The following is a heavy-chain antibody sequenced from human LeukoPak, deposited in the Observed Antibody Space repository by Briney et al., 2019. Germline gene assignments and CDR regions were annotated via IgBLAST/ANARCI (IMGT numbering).Heavy chain of an antibody. CDR2: IHMDGSTT. Sequence: PGGSLRLSCVASGFTLSNSWLHWVRQAPGKGLVWVSRIHMDGSTTNYADSVRGRFTISRDNAKNTLHLQMNRLRAQDTAVYYCVRSVSGWYGFFDYWGQGTLVTLSS. D-gene: IGHD6-19*01. J-gene: IGHJ4*02. V-gene: IGHV3-74*01. CDR3: VRSVSGWYGFFDY. CDR1: GFTLSNSW.